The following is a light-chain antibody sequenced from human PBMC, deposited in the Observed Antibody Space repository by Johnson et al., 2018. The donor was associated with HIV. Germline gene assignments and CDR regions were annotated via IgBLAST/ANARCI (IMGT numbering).Light chain of an antibody. CDR3: GTWDSSLSARYV. Sequence: SVLTQPPSMSAAPGQKVTISCSGSSSNIGNNYVSWYQQLPGTAPKLLIYDNNKRPSGIPDRFSGSQSGTSATLGITGLQTGDEADYYCGTWDSSLSARYVFGTGTKVTVL. CDR1: SSNIGNNY. CDR2: DNN. V-gene: IGLV1-51*01. J-gene: IGLJ1*01.